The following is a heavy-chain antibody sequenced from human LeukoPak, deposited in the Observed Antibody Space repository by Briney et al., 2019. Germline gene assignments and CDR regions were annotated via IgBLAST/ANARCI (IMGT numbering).Heavy chain of an antibody. D-gene: IGHD3-3*01. J-gene: IGHJ5*02. V-gene: IGHV3-30*18. Sequence: PGGSLRLSCAASGLTFSSYGMHWVRQAPGKGLEWVAVISYDGSNKYYADSVKGRFTISRDNSKNTLYLQMNSLRAEDTAVYYCAKDPGYDFSWFDPWGQGILVTVSS. CDR2: ISYDGSNK. CDR1: GLTFSSYG. CDR3: AKDPGYDFSWFDP.